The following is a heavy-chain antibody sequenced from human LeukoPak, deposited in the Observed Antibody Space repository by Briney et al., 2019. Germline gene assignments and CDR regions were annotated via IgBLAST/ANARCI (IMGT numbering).Heavy chain of an antibody. CDR2: MNPNSGNT. V-gene: IGHV1-8*01. CDR3: ARAHSSGWYRDAFDI. D-gene: IGHD6-19*01. J-gene: IGHJ3*02. Sequence: GASVKVSCKASGYTFTSYDINWERQATGQGLEWMGWMNPNSGNTGYAQKFQGRVTMTRNTSISTAYMELSSLRSEDTAVYYCARAHSSGWYRDAFDIWGQGTMVTVSS. CDR1: GYTFTSYD.